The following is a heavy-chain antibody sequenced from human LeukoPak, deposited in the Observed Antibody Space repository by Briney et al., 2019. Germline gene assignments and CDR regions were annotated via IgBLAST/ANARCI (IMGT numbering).Heavy chain of an antibody. Sequence: QPGGSLRLSCAASGFTFSSYGMHWVRQAPGKGLEWVAYIQYDGSNEQYADSVKGRFSISRDSSKNILYLQMNSLRAEDTALYYCAREDWNYASDYWGQGTLVTVSS. CDR1: GFTFSSYG. D-gene: IGHD1-7*01. CDR3: AREDWNYASDY. J-gene: IGHJ4*02. V-gene: IGHV3-30*02. CDR2: IQYDGSNE.